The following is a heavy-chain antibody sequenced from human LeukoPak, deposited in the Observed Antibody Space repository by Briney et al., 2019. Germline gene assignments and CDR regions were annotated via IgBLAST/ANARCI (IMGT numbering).Heavy chain of an antibody. V-gene: IGHV6-1*01. CDR1: GCTVSSNRSA. CDR3: ARDLITGDSFDY. J-gene: IGHJ4*02. D-gene: IGHD7-27*01. Sequence: SQTLSLTCAISGCTVSSNRSAWIWISQSPSRGLEWLGRTYYRSKWYNEYARSVNIRITINPDTSKNQFSLQLNSVTPEDTAVYYCARDLITGDSFDYWGQGTLGSVCS. CDR2: TYYRSKWYN.